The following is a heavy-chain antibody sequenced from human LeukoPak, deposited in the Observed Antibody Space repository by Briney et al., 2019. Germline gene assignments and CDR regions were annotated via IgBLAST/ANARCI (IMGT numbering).Heavy chain of an antibody. CDR2: IFSSGST. D-gene: IGHD2-2*01. V-gene: IGHV4-4*07. CDR3: ARESRRSYCNEY. Sequence: TSETLSLTCTVSGGSISNYYWSWIRQPAGKGLEWIGRIFSSGSTNYNPSLKSRVTMSVDTSKNQFSLKLSSVTAADTAEYFCARESRRSYCNEYWGQGTLVTVSS. J-gene: IGHJ4*02. CDR1: GGSISNYY.